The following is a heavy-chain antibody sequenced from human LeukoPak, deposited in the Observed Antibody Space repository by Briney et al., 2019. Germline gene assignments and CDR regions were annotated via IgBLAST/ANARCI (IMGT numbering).Heavy chain of an antibody. Sequence: GGSLRLSCAASGFIFSTYNMNWVRQFPGKGLEWVSSISSRGSYIYYADSVRGRFTISRDNARSSLYLQMNSLRAEDTAVYYCARVAGDYYYGMDVWGQGTTVTVSS. V-gene: IGHV3-21*06. CDR3: ARVAGDYYYGMDV. J-gene: IGHJ6*02. CDR1: GFIFSTYN. D-gene: IGHD6-19*01. CDR2: ISSRGSYI.